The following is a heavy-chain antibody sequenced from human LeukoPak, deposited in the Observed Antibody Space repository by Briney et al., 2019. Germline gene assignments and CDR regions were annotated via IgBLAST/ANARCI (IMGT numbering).Heavy chain of an antibody. D-gene: IGHD3-10*01. J-gene: IGHJ3*02. CDR1: GFSFDDYT. CDR2: IASGGAYI. V-gene: IGHV3-21*01. CDR3: AGGLYSGSTLAFDI. Sequence: PGRSLRLSCAASGFSFDDYTMNWVRQAPGKELEWVSSIASGGAYIYYADSVQGRFTISRDNAKDSLYLQMDSLRAEDTAVYYCAGGLYSGSTLAFDIWGRGTLVTVS.